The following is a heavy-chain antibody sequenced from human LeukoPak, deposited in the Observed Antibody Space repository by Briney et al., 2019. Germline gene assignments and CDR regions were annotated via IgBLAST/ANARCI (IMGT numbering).Heavy chain of an antibody. CDR2: IYYSGST. V-gene: IGHV4-59*01. J-gene: IGHJ5*02. Sequence: PETLSLTCTVSGGSISSYYWSWVRQPPGKGLEWIGYIYYSGSTNYNPSLKSRVTISVDTSKNQFPLKLSSVTAADTAVYYCARDLGYCSSTSCYAWFDPWGQGTLVTVSS. CDR3: ARDLGYCSSTSCYAWFDP. CDR1: GGSISSYY. D-gene: IGHD2-2*01.